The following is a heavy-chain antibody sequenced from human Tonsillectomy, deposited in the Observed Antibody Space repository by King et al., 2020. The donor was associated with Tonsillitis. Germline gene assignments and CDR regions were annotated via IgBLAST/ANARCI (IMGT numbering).Heavy chain of an antibody. V-gene: IGHV3-72*01. D-gene: IGHD1-26*01. CDR2: ARDKTNSYTT. J-gene: IGHJ4*02. Sequence: VQLVESGGGLVQPGGSLRLSCAASGFTFSDHYMDWGRQAPGKGLEWVGRARDKTNSYTTGYAASVKGRFTVSRDDSKNSLYLQMNSLTTEDTAVYYCTRAGPRSTGSPTHDYWGQGTLVTVSS. CDR3: TRAGPRSTGSPTHDY. CDR1: GFTFSDHY.